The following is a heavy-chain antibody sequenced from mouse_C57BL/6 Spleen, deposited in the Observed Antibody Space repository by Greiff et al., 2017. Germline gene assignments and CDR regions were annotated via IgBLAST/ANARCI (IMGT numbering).Heavy chain of an antibody. D-gene: IGHD1-1*01. J-gene: IGHJ3*01. Sequence: QVQLQQPGAELVKPGASVKLSCKASGYTFTSYWMHWVKQRPGQGLEWIGMIHPNSGSTNDNEKFKSKATLTVDKSSSTAYMQLSSLTSEDSAVYYCAREDYYGSPFAYWGQGTLVTVSA. V-gene: IGHV1-64*01. CDR1: GYTFTSYW. CDR3: AREDYYGSPFAY. CDR2: IHPNSGST.